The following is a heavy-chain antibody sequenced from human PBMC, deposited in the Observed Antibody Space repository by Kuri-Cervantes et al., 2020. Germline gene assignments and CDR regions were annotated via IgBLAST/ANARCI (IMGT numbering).Heavy chain of an antibody. CDR2: IIPIFGTA. D-gene: IGHD3-22*01. V-gene: IGHV1-69*05. CDR1: GFTFSSYA. J-gene: IGHJ4*02. Sequence: KISCAASGFTFSSYAMSWVRQAPGQGLEWMGGIIPIFGTANYAQKFQGRVTITTDESTSTAYMELSSLRSEDTAVYYCARGDLQGDYYDSSGGYFDYWGQGTLVTVSS. CDR3: ARGDLQGDYYDSSGGYFDY.